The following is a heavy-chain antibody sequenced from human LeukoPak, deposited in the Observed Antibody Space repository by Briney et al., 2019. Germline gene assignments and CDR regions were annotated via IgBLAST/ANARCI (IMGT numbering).Heavy chain of an antibody. CDR2: IYTSGST. D-gene: IGHD1-1*01. CDR1: GGSISSGSYY. CDR3: ARDTTSYYYYYYMDV. Sequence: SQTLSLTCTVSGGSISSGSYYWSWIRQPAGKGLEWIGRIYTSGSTNYNPSLKSRVTISVDTSKNQFSLKLSSVTAADTAVYYCARDTTSYYYYYYMDVWGKGTTVTISS. J-gene: IGHJ6*03. V-gene: IGHV4-61*02.